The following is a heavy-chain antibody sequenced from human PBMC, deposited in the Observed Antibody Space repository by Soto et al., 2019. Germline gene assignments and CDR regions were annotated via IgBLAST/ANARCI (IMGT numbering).Heavy chain of an antibody. CDR2: ISYDGSEK. CDR3: AREEYGEFYFDY. Sequence: GGSLRLSCAASGFTFRNHAMHWVRQAPGKGLEWVAIISYDGSEKYYTDSVKGRFTISRDNSKNTLFLQMNSLTSEDTAVYSCAREEYGEFYFDYWGQGTLVTVSS. V-gene: IGHV3-30-3*01. CDR1: GFTFRNHA. D-gene: IGHD4-17*01. J-gene: IGHJ4*02.